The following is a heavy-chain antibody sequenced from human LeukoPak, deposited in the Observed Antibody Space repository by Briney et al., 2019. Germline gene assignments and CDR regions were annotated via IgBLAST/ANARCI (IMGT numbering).Heavy chain of an antibody. J-gene: IGHJ4*02. D-gene: IGHD4-11*01. CDR2: ISGSGGST. V-gene: IGHV3-23*01. CDR1: GFTFSSHA. Sequence: GGSLRLSCAASGFTFSSHAMSWVRQAPGKGLEWVSAISGSGGSTYYADSVKGRFTISRDNSKNTLYLQMNSLRAEDTAVYYCAKDRYSNLAFDYWGQGTLVTVSS. CDR3: AKDRYSNLAFDY.